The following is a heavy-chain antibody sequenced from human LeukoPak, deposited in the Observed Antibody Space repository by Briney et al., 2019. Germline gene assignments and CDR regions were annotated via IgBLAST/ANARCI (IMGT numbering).Heavy chain of an antibody. CDR3: ASTLIAAAGIFSYGY. V-gene: IGHV1-18*01. CDR2: ISAYNGNT. D-gene: IGHD6-13*01. Sequence: ASVKVSCKASGYTFTSYGISWVRQAPGQGLERMGWISAYNGNTNYAQKLQGRVTMTTDTSTSTAYMELRSLRSDDTAVYYCASTLIAAAGIFSYGYWGQGTLVTVSS. J-gene: IGHJ4*02. CDR1: GYTFTSYG.